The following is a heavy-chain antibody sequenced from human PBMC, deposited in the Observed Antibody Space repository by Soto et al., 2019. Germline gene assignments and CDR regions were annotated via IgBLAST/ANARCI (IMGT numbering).Heavy chain of an antibody. J-gene: IGHJ6*02. CDR3: SIPCLQLDYSRMDV. CDR2: ISAYNCNT. V-gene: IGHV1-18*01. CDR1: GYTFTSYG. D-gene: IGHD5-18*01. Sequence: ASVKVSCKASGYTFTSYGISWVRQAPGQGSERMGWISAYNCNTNYAQNLQGRVTMTTATSTSTAYMELRSLTSDDTAVSFCSIPCLQLDYSRMDVWGQGTTVTVSS.